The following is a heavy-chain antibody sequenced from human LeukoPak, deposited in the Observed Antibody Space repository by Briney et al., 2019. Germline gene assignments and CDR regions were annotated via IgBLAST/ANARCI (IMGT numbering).Heavy chain of an antibody. CDR3: ARDSTLMVYRPFDY. V-gene: IGHV3-7*01. D-gene: IGHD2-8*01. CDR1: GFTFSSYW. Sequence: PGGSLRLSCAASGFTFSSYWMSWVRQAPGKGLEWVANIKQDGSEKYYVDSVKGRFTISRDNATSSLYLQMNSLRAEDTAVYYCARDSTLMVYRPFDYWGQGTLVTVSS. J-gene: IGHJ4*02. CDR2: IKQDGSEK.